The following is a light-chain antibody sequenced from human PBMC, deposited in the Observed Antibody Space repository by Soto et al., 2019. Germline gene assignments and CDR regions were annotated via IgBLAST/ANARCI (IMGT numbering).Light chain of an antibody. V-gene: IGKV3-20*01. CDR2: GAS. CDR3: QQYGSSPET. J-gene: IGKJ1*01. Sequence: EIVLTQSPGTLSLSPGGRATLSCRASQSVSGSYLAWYQQKPGQAPRLLIYGASSRATGIPDRFSGSGPGTDFTLTISRLEPEDFAVYYCQQYGSSPETFGQGTKLEIK. CDR1: QSVSGSY.